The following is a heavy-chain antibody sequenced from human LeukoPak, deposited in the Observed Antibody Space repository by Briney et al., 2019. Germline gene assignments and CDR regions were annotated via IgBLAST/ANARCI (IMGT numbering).Heavy chain of an antibody. CDR1: GFTFSSYS. D-gene: IGHD2-15*01. Sequence: PGGSLRLSCAASGFTFSSYSMNWVRQAPGKGLKWVSSISSSSSYIYYADSVKGRFTISRDNAKNSLYLQMNSLRAEDTAVYYCARRMEAGYCSGGSCYSFDYWGQGTLVTVSS. V-gene: IGHV3-21*01. CDR2: ISSSSSYI. CDR3: ARRMEAGYCSGGSCYSFDY. J-gene: IGHJ4*02.